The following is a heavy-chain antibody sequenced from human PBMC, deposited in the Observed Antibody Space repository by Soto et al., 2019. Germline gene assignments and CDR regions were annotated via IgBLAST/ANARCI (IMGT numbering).Heavy chain of an antibody. CDR3: ARDQAAGGTISRYFQD. CDR1: GFTFSSYA. Sequence: VPLLESGGGLVQPEGSLRLSCEASGFTFSSYAMSWVRQAPGKGLEWVSGISGGGSTTYYADSVKGRFTISRDNSKNTLYLQVNSLRAEDTAVYYCARDQAAGGTISRYFQDWGQGTLVTVSS. J-gene: IGHJ1*01. CDR2: ISGGGSTT. V-gene: IGHV3-23*01. D-gene: IGHD6-13*01.